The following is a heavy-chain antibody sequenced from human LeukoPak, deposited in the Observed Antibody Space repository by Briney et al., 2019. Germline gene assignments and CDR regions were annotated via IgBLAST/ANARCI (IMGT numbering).Heavy chain of an antibody. D-gene: IGHD6-19*01. V-gene: IGHV4-4*07. Sequence: SETLSLTCLVSRGSISRYYLSWIRPPAGRGLEWIGRIYTSGSTNYHPSLPSRVTMSVHTSKNQFTLKLISVTDTHTHMSHRARDHRSSGWYGGLDYWGQGTLLTVSS. CDR3: ARDHRSSGWYGGLDY. CDR1: RGSISRYY. J-gene: IGHJ4*02. CDR2: IYTSGST.